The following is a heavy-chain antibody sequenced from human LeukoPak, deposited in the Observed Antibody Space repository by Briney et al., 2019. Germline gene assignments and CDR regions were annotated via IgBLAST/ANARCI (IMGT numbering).Heavy chain of an antibody. CDR3: AKDFLPVGTPSNYFDY. CDR2: ISAYKGDT. D-gene: IGHD4-23*01. CDR1: GYTFSNYG. J-gene: IGHJ4*02. Sequence: ASVKVSCKPSGYTFSNYGIARVRQAPGQGFEWMGWISAYKGDTIYAQKFQGRVTMTTDTSTTTAYMELRSLRSEDTAVDYCAKDFLPVGTPSNYFDYWGQGTLVTVSS. V-gene: IGHV1-18*01.